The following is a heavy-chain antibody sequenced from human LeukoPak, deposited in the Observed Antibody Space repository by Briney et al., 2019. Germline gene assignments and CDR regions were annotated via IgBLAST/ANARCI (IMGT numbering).Heavy chain of an antibody. D-gene: IGHD3-9*01. CDR3: ARVWGYYDILTGYQNYAFDI. CDR2: TYYSGST. CDR1: GGSISSYY. J-gene: IGHJ3*02. V-gene: IGHV4-59*01. Sequence: SETLSLTCTVSGGSISSYYWSWIRQPPGKGLEWIGYTYYSGSTNYNPSLKSRVTISVDTSKNQFSLKLSSVTAADTAVYYCARVWGYYDILTGYQNYAFDIWGQGTMVTVSS.